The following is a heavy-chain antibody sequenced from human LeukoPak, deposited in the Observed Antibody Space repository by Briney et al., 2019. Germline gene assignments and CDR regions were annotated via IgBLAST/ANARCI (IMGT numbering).Heavy chain of an antibody. V-gene: IGHV4-61*01. D-gene: IGHD5-12*01. Sequence: SETLSLTCTVSGGSISSSSYYWVWLRQPPGKGLEWIGYIYYSGSTNYNPSLKSRVTISVDTSKNQFSLKLSSVTAADTAVYYCAREGRGYGGYPGHYYYYYGMDVWGQGTTGTVSS. CDR1: GGSISSSSYY. J-gene: IGHJ6*02. CDR2: IYYSGST. CDR3: AREGRGYGGYPGHYYYYYGMDV.